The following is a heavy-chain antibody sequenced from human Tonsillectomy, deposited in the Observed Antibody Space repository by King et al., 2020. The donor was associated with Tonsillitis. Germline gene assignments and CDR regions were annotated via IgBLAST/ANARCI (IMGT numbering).Heavy chain of an antibody. CDR2: VSGSGSTT. D-gene: IGHD3-22*01. CDR1: GFTFSNYA. J-gene: IGHJ4*02. Sequence: VQLVESGGGLVQPGGSLRLSCAASGFTFSNYAMTWVRQAPGKGLEWVSGVSGSGSTTYYADSVKGRFTISRDNARNTLYLQMNSLRAEDTAVYYCAKDSGDTSGYYFSYFDYWGLGTLVTVSS. CDR3: AKDSGDTSGYYFSYFDY. V-gene: IGHV3-23*04.